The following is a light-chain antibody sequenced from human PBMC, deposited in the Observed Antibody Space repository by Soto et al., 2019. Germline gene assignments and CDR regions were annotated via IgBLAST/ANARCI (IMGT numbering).Light chain of an antibody. Sequence: DLQLTQSPSFLSASVGDRVTITCRASQGIRNYLAWYQQKPGKAPELLIYAASTLQSGVPSKFSGSGSGTEFTLTISSLQPEDFATYYCQHLNSYPVTFGGGTKVEIK. CDR1: QGIRNY. CDR3: QHLNSYPVT. V-gene: IGKV1-9*01. J-gene: IGKJ4*01. CDR2: AAS.